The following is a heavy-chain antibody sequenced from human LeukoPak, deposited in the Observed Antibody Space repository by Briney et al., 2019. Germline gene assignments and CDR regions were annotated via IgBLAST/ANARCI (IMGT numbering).Heavy chain of an antibody. CDR3: AKDTITIFGVVIPPGPYYYGMDV. V-gene: IGHV3-23*01. CDR1: GFTFSSYA. J-gene: IGHJ6*02. CDR2: ISGSGGST. D-gene: IGHD3-3*01. Sequence: PGGFLRLSCAASGFTFSSYAMSWVRQAPGKGLEWVSAISGSGGSTYYADSVKGRFTISRDNSKNTLYLQMNSLRAEDTAVYYCAKDTITIFGVVIPPGPYYYGMDVWGQGTTVTVSS.